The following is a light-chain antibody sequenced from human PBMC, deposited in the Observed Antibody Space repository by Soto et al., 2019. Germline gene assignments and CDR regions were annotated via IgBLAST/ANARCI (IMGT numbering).Light chain of an antibody. CDR1: QTVNTY. V-gene: IGKV1-39*01. CDR2: GAS. Sequence: DIQMTQSPSSLSASIGDRVTITCRASQTVNTYLHWYQQKPGKAPKLLIYGASNLQSGVPSRFSGSGSGTNFTLTISSLQLDDFATYYCHQSYNTPLTFGQGTKVDIK. CDR3: HQSYNTPLT. J-gene: IGKJ1*01.